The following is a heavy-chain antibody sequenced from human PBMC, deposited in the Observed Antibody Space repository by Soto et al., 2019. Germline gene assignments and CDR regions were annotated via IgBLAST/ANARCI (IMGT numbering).Heavy chain of an antibody. V-gene: IGHV3-53*01. CDR1: GFTVSDNY. D-gene: IGHD3-16*01. CDR2: LYSGGRI. CDR3: ARSDRDYAYALNV. Sequence: PGGSLRLSCAASGFTVSDNYITWVRQAPGKGLEWVSLLYSGGRIYYADSVKGRFTISRDTSKTTLYLQMNSLRTEDTAVYYCARSDRDYAYALNVRGQGTTVTVSS. J-gene: IGHJ6*02.